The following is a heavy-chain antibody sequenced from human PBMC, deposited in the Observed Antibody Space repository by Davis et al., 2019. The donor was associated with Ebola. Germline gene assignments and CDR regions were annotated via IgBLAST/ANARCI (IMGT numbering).Heavy chain of an antibody. Sequence: SVTVSCKTSGGSFSSHPISWVRQAPRQGLEWMGGIIPIFDTPHYAQRFQGRITITADASTSTAYMELSSLRSEDTATYFCARDFDGGNYYFDYWGPGTPVTVSS. V-gene: IGHV1-69*13. D-gene: IGHD3-9*01. CDR1: GGSFSSHP. CDR3: ARDFDGGNYYFDY. J-gene: IGHJ4*02. CDR2: IIPIFDTP.